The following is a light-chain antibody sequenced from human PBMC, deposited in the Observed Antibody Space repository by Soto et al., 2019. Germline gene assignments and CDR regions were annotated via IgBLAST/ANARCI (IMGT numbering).Light chain of an antibody. CDR2: DVS. CDR1: SSDVGAYDY. Sequence: QSALTQPASVSGSPGQSITISCTGTSSDVGAYDYVSWYQQHPGEVPKLMIFDVSDRPSGVSNRFSGSKSGNTASLTLSGLQAEDEADYYCSSFTTSTSYVFGTGTKVTVL. J-gene: IGLJ1*01. V-gene: IGLV2-14*03. CDR3: SSFTTSTSYV.